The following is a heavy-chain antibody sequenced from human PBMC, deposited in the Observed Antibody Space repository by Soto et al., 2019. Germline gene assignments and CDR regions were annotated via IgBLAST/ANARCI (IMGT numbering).Heavy chain of an antibody. CDR2: IYYSGST. CDR3: ARGWGRIFDY. D-gene: IGHD7-27*01. Sequence: SETLSLTCAVSGGSISSGGYSWSWIRQPPGKGLEWIGYIYYSGSTNYNPSLKSRVTISVDTSKNQFSLKLSSVTAADTAVYYCARGWGRIFDYWGQGTLVTVSS. J-gene: IGHJ4*02. CDR1: GGSISSGGYS. V-gene: IGHV4-30-4*07.